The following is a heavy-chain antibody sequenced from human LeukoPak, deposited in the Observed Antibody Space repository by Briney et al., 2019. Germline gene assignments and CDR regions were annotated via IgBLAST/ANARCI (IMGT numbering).Heavy chain of an antibody. CDR3: ARTGPIDY. CDR1: GFTVSTYY. V-gene: IGHV3-66*02. J-gene: IGHJ4*02. CDR2: IYSGGST. D-gene: IGHD1-14*01. Sequence: WGSLRVSCAASGFTVSTYYMSWVRQAPGKGLEWVSVIYSGGSTYFADSVKGRFTISRDNSKNTLYLQMNSLRAEDTAVYYCARTGPIDYWGQGTLVTVSS.